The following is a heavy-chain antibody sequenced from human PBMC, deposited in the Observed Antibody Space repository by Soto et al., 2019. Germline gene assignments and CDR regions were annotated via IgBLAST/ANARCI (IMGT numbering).Heavy chain of an antibody. J-gene: IGHJ2*01. Sequence: ASVKVSCKASGYTFTSYAMHWVRQAPGQRLEWMGWINAGNGNTKYSQKFQGRVTITRDTSASTAYMELSSLRSEDTAVYYCARVYVAARHWYFDLWGRGTLVPVSS. V-gene: IGHV1-3*01. CDR1: GYTFTSYA. CDR3: ARVYVAARHWYFDL. D-gene: IGHD6-6*01. CDR2: INAGNGNT.